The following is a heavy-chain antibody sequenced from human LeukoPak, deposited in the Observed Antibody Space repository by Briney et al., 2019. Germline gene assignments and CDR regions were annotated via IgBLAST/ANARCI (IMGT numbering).Heavy chain of an antibody. D-gene: IGHD5-24*01. CDR3: ARDFGYRGERWLPES. J-gene: IGHJ4*02. Sequence: SESLSLTCTVSGASIRSNFWSWIRQPPGKGLEWIGYIYYTGGTTYNPSLKSRLTISVDTSKNQFSLKLSSVTAADTAVYYCARDFGYRGERWLPESWGQGTLVTVSS. V-gene: IGHV4-59*13. CDR2: IYYTGGT. CDR1: GASIRSNF.